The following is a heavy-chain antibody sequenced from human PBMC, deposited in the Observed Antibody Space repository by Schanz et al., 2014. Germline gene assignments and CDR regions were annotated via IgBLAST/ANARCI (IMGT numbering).Heavy chain of an antibody. V-gene: IGHV7-4-1*02. CDR2: INPTTGNP. J-gene: IGHJ6*02. CDR1: XYIFSSYA. Sequence: VKVSCKAXXYIFSSYAIHWVRQAPGQGLEWMGWINPTTGNPGYAQGFTGRFVFSFDTSVSTTYLQISGLKAEDTAVYYCARARYGLDVWGQGTTVTVSS. CDR3: ARARYGLDV.